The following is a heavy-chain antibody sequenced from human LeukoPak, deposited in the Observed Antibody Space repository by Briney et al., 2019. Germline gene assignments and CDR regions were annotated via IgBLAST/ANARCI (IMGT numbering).Heavy chain of an antibody. CDR3: AKDKFRGYSYGYFDD. D-gene: IGHD5-18*01. V-gene: IGHV3-23*01. Sequence: GGSLRLSCAASAFTFNSYAMSWVRQAPGRGLEWVSGISTGDSRTYYADSVQGRFTISRDISKNTLYLQMNSLRAEDTAIYYCAKDKFRGYSYGYFDDWGQGTLVTVSS. CDR1: AFTFNSYA. CDR2: ISTGDSRT. J-gene: IGHJ4*02.